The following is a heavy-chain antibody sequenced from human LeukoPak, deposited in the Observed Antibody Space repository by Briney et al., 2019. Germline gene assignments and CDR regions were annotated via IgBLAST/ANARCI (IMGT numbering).Heavy chain of an antibody. D-gene: IGHD3-22*01. CDR3: ARGYYDSSGYGPY. CDR2: IYSGDST. Sequence: PGGSLRLSCAASGFTVSSNYMSWVRQAPGKGLEWVSVIYSGDSTYYADSVKGRFTISRDNSKNTLYLQMNSLRAEDTAVYYCARGYYDSSGYGPYWGQGTLVTVSS. V-gene: IGHV3-53*01. CDR1: GFTVSSNY. J-gene: IGHJ4*02.